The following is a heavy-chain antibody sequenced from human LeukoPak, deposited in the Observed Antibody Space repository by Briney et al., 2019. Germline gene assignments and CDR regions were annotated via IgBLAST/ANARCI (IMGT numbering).Heavy chain of an antibody. V-gene: IGHV1-69*04. CDR1: GGTFSSYA. CDR2: IIPILGIA. Sequence: SVKVSCKASGGTFSSYAISWVRQAPGQGLEWMGRIIPILGIANYAQKFQGGVTITADKSTSTAYMELSSLRSEDTAVYYCARCATGYSYGYRNTFDYWGQGTLVTVSS. D-gene: IGHD5-18*01. CDR3: ARCATGYSYGYRNTFDY. J-gene: IGHJ4*02.